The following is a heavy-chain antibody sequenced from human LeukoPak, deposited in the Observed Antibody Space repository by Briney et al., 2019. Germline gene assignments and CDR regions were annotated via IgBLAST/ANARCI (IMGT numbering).Heavy chain of an antibody. Sequence: GGSLRLSCAASGFIFNHYAMHWVRQTPGKGLEWVAGIAWDSENIGYADSVKGRFTISRDNAKNSLYLQMNSLRAEDTAVYYCAKVFSYRGDDAFDIWGQGTMVTVSS. CDR1: GFIFNHYA. V-gene: IGHV3-9*01. CDR2: IAWDSENI. D-gene: IGHD5-12*01. J-gene: IGHJ3*02. CDR3: AKVFSYRGDDAFDI.